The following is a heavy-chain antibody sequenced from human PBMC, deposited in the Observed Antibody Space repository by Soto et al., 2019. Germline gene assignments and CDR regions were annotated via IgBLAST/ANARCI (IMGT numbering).Heavy chain of an antibody. CDR2: IYSGGST. CDR3: AKDWPEWLPRH. CDR1: GFTVSSNY. Sequence: GGSLRLSCAASGFTVSSNYMSWVRQAPGKGLEWVSVIYSGGSTYYADSVKGRFTISRDNSKNTLYLQMNSLRAEDTAVYYCAKDWPEWLPRHWGQGTLVTVSS. V-gene: IGHV3-53*01. J-gene: IGHJ4*02. D-gene: IGHD3-3*01.